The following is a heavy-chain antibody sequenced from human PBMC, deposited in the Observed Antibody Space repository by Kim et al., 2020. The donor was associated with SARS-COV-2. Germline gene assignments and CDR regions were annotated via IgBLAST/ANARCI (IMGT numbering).Heavy chain of an antibody. Sequence: EDSVKGRFTISRDNSKNTLYLQMNSLRAEDTAVYYCAKEYHTATLYYFDYWGQGTLVTVSS. V-gene: IGHV3-23*01. J-gene: IGHJ4*02. D-gene: IGHD5-18*01. CDR3: AKEYHTATLYYFDY.